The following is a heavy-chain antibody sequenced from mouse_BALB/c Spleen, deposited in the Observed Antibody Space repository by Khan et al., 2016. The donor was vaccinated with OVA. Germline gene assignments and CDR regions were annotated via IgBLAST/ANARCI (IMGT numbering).Heavy chain of an antibody. CDR2: ISYSGNT. D-gene: IGHD1-1*01. CDR1: DYSITSDYA. V-gene: IGHV3-2*02. Sequence: VQLQQSGPGLVKPSQSLSLTCTVTDYSITSDYAWNWIRQFPGNKLEWMGYISYSGNTKYNPSLKSRISITRDTSKNQFFLQLNSVTTEDTATYYCARIYGGDFDYWGQGTTLTVSS. J-gene: IGHJ2*01. CDR3: ARIYGGDFDY.